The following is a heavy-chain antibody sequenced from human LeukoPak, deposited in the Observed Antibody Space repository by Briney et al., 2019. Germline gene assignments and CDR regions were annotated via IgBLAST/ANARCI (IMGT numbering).Heavy chain of an antibody. CDR2: INPNSGGT. V-gene: IGHV1-2*02. Sequence: ASVKVSCKTSGYTFTGYYMHWVRQAPGPGLEWMGWINPNSGGTNYAQKFQGRVTMTRDTSISTAYMELSRLRFDDTAVYYCATLLADKPHGDYWGQGTLVTASS. D-gene: IGHD1-26*01. CDR3: ATLLADKPHGDY. CDR1: GYTFTGYY. J-gene: IGHJ4*02.